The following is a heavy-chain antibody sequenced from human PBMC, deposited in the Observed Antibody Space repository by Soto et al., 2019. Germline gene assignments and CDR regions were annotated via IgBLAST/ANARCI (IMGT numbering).Heavy chain of an antibody. Sequence: PSETLSLTCAVYGGSFSGYYWSWIRQPPGKGLEWIGEINHSGSTNYNPSLKSRVTISVDTSKNQFSLKLSSVTAADTAVYYCARRATLHWFDPWGQGTLVTVSS. CDR2: INHSGST. CDR1: GGSFSGYY. V-gene: IGHV4-34*01. CDR3: ARRATLHWFDP. D-gene: IGHD1-26*01. J-gene: IGHJ5*02.